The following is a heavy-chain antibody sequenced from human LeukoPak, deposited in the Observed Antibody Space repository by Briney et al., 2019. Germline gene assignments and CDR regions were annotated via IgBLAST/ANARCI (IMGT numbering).Heavy chain of an antibody. CDR2: IYYSGST. V-gene: IGHV4-30-4*01. D-gene: IGHD3-22*01. Sequence: ASETLSLTCTVSGGSISSGDYYWSWIRQPPGKGLEWIGYIYYSGSTYYNPSLKSRVTTSVDTSENQFSLKLSSVTAADTAVYYCARGSEDYYDSSGYLDYWGQGTLVTVSS. CDR3: ARGSEDYYDSSGYLDY. J-gene: IGHJ4*02. CDR1: GGSISSGDYY.